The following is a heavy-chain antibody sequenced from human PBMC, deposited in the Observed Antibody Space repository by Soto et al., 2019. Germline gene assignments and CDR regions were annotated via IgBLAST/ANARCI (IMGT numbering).Heavy chain of an antibody. Sequence: GGSLRLSCAASGFTFSSYWMHWVRQAPGKGLVWVSRINSDGSSTSYADSVKGRFTISRDNAKNTLYLQMNSLRAEDTAVYYCASSGAVRGPLLNWGQGTLVTVSS. CDR3: ASSGAVRGPLLN. V-gene: IGHV3-74*01. J-gene: IGHJ4*02. CDR2: INSDGSST. CDR1: GFTFSSYW. D-gene: IGHD6-25*01.